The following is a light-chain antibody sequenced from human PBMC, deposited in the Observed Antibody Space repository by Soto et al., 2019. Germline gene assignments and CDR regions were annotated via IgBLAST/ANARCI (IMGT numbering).Light chain of an antibody. CDR3: QQYGSSPWT. V-gene: IGKV3-20*01. Sequence: EIVLTQSPGTLSLSPGERATLSCRASQSVSSNYLAWYQQRPGQAPRLLIYGASSGATGIPDRFSGSGSGTDFTLTISRLEPEDFAVYYCQQYGSSPWTFGQGTTVDIK. CDR1: QSVSSNY. J-gene: IGKJ1*01. CDR2: GAS.